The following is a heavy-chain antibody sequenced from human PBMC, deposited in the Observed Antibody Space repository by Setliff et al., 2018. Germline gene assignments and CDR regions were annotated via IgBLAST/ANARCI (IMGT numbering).Heavy chain of an antibody. CDR2: IIPIRGAA. Sequence: SVKVSCKAFGGTFSNSAINWVRQAPGQGLEWVGGIIPIRGAADYAQKFQGKVIITADGSTSTAYMELTSLRSDDAAVYYCARGPSGWSSATSRYYFYMDVWGKGTTVTVS. CDR1: GGTFSNSA. V-gene: IGHV1-69*13. CDR3: ARGPSGWSSATSRYYFYMDV. J-gene: IGHJ6*03. D-gene: IGHD6-19*01.